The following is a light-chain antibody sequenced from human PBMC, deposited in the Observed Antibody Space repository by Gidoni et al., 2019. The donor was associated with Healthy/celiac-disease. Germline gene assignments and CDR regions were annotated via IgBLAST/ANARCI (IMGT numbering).Light chain of an antibody. V-gene: IGKV3-15*01. CDR2: GAS. Sequence: EIVMTQSPATLSVSPGERATLSCRASQSVSSNLAWYQQKPGQAPRILIYGASTRATGIPARLSGSGSGTEFTLTISSLKSKDFAVYYCQQYNNWPKTFGQGTKVEIK. CDR1: QSVSSN. J-gene: IGKJ1*01. CDR3: QQYNNWPKT.